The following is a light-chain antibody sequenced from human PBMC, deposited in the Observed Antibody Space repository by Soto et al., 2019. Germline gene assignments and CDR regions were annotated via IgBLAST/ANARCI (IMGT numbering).Light chain of an antibody. CDR2: GAS. Sequence: EIVLTQSPATLSMSPGERASLFCRASQSVNSNFLAWYQQRPGQAPRLLVFGASSRATGIPERFSGSGSGTDFALTISRLETEDFAVYYCQQYGSSPATFGQGTKVDIK. V-gene: IGKV3-20*01. CDR1: QSVNSNF. CDR3: QQYGSSPAT. J-gene: IGKJ1*01.